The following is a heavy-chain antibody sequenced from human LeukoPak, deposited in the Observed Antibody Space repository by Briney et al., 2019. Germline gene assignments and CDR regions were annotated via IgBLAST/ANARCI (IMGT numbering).Heavy chain of an antibody. CDR3: ASSYNYGFPFDY. J-gene: IGHJ4*02. Sequence: GGSLRLSCAASRFAFSRYVMHWVRQTPGKGLEDVSTISSSGGSTYYANSVKGRFTISRDNSKNKLYLQMGSLRTEDMAVYYYASSYNYGFPFDYWGQGTLVTVSS. CDR1: RFAFSRYV. D-gene: IGHD5-18*01. V-gene: IGHV3-64*01. CDR2: ISSSGGST.